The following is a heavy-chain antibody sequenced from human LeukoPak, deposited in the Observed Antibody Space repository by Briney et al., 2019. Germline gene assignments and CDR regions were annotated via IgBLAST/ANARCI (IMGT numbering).Heavy chain of an antibody. D-gene: IGHD2-15*01. Sequence: GGSLRLSCAASGFTFSGYAMSWVHQAPGKGLEWVSTITGSGGNTYYADSVKGRFTISRDNSKNTLYLQMNSLRVEDTAVYYCAKGRGYCSGGSCYSGFDYWGQGTLVTVSS. J-gene: IGHJ4*02. V-gene: IGHV3-23*01. CDR3: AKGRGYCSGGSCYSGFDY. CDR2: ITGSGGNT. CDR1: GFTFSGYA.